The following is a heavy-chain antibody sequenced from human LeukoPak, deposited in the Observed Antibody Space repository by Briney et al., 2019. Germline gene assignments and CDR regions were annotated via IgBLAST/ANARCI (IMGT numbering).Heavy chain of an antibody. CDR3: ARDPRPSYDSSDYYYPGDY. Sequence: ASVKVSCKASGYTFTSYYMHWVRQAPGQGLEWMAIINPSGGSTNYAQKFQGRVTVTRDTSTSTVYMELSSLRSEDTAVYYCARDPRPSYDSSDYYYPGDYWGQGTLVTVSS. J-gene: IGHJ4*02. CDR1: GYTFTSYY. CDR2: INPSGGST. D-gene: IGHD3-22*01. V-gene: IGHV1-46*01.